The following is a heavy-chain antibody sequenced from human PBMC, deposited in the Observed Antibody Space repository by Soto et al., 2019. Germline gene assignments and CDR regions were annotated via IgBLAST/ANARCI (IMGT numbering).Heavy chain of an antibody. CDR2: TSIGGNT. CDR3: AKDLRPGLVVPTKSGFDP. D-gene: IGHD3-10*01. CDR1: GFPFITYA. Sequence: GGSLRHSCESSGFPFITYAMSWFRQLPGMGLEWVSTTSIGGNTDFAESVRGRFSVSRDNSKNTLYLQMTNLRAEDAAIYFCAKDLRPGLVVPTKSGFDPWGQGTRVTVSS. J-gene: IGHJ5*02. V-gene: IGHV3-23*01.